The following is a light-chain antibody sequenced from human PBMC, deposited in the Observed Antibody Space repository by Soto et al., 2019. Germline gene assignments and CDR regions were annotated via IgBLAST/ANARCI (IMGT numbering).Light chain of an antibody. J-gene: IGKJ1*01. CDR1: QSISSW. CDR3: QQYNSYST. Sequence: DIQMTQSPSTLSASVGDRVTITCRASQSISSWLAWYQQKPGKAPKLLIYDASSLESGVPSRFSGSGSGTEFTLTISSLQPDDFETYKSQQYNSYSTFGQGTKVEIK. CDR2: DAS. V-gene: IGKV1-5*01.